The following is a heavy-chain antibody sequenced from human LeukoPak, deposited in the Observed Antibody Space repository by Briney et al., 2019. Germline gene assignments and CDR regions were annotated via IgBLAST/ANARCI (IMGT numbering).Heavy chain of an antibody. CDR2: TNGATGNT. CDR1: GYTFTNYA. V-gene: IGHV1-3*01. Sequence: ASVKVSCTSSGYTFTNYALHWVRQAPGQRLEWMGWTNGATGNTRFSQDFQGRLTITIDTSASTGYMELSSLASDDTAVYYCARCPGGNARTWLDYWGQGTLVTVSS. D-gene: IGHD4-23*01. CDR3: ARCPGGNARTWLDY. J-gene: IGHJ4*02.